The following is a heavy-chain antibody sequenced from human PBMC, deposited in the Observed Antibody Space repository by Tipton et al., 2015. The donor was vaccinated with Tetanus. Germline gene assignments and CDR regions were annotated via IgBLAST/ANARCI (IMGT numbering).Heavy chain of an antibody. V-gene: IGHV3-74*01. CDR3: ARGGPHGVPHYYNDH. CDR1: GFSFNNYW. Sequence: GSLRLSCAASGFSFNNYWMHWVRQAPGKGLQWVSRLKDDATVTNYADPVKGRFTISRDNAKNTVYLEMNSLRVEDTAVYYCARGGPHGVPHYYNDHWGQGTLVTVSS. J-gene: IGHJ4*02. CDR2: LKDDATVT. D-gene: IGHD3-10*01.